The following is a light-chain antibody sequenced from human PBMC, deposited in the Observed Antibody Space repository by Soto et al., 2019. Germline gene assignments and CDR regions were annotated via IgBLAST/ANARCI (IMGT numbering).Light chain of an antibody. CDR1: SSDVGRYNY. J-gene: IGLJ1*01. CDR2: DVS. V-gene: IGLV2-14*01. CDR3: SSYTTITTYV. Sequence: QSALTQPASVSGSPGQSTTISCTGTSSDVGRYNYVSWYQHHPGKAPRLMIYDVSNRPSGVSNRFSGSKSGNTASLTISGLQAEDEADYYCSSYTTITTYVFGTGTKLTVL.